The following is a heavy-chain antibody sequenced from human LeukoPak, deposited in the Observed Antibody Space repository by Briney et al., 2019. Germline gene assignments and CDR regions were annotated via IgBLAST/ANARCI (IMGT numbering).Heavy chain of an antibody. Sequence: SETLSLTCTVSGGSISSYYWGWIREPPGKGLEWIGSIYYSGSTYYNPSLKSRVTISVDTSKNQFSLKLSSVTAADTAVYYCARSGAVGYGAYTLFDLWGRGTLVTVSS. CDR1: GGSISSYY. CDR2: IYYSGST. V-gene: IGHV4-39*01. J-gene: IGHJ2*01. D-gene: IGHD4-17*01. CDR3: ARSGAVGYGAYTLFDL.